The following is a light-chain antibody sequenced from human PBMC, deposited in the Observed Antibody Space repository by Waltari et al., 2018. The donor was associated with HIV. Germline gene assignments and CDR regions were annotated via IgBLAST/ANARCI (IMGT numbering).Light chain of an antibody. V-gene: IGLV2-14*01. CDR3: SSYTTSSTYV. CDR2: QVK. CDR1: STDIGASNY. Sequence: QSALAQPDSVSGSPGQSITISCTGTSTDIGASNYVSCYQKHPDRAPKVIIDQVKSRPSGVSDRFSGSKSGNTASLTISGLQAEDEADYYCSSYTTSSTYVFGRGTTVSVL. J-gene: IGLJ1*01.